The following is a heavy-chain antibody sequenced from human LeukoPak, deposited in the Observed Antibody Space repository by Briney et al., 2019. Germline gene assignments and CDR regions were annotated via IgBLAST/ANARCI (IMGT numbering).Heavy chain of an antibody. Sequence: PGGSLRLSCAASGSTFSTYGMSWVRQAPGKGLEWVSAISGSGSYTYYGDSVKGRFTISRDNSKNTIYLQMNSLRAEDTAVYYCAKIIAAANRPTFDYWGQGTLVTVSS. J-gene: IGHJ4*02. CDR1: GSTFSTYG. CDR2: ISGSGSYT. D-gene: IGHD6-13*01. CDR3: AKIIAAANRPTFDY. V-gene: IGHV3-23*01.